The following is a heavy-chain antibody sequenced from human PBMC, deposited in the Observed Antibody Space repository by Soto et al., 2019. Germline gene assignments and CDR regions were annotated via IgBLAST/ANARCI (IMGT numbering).Heavy chain of an antibody. Sequence: EVQLEQSGGGLVQPGGSLRLSFVASRIPFIGHWMSWVRQAPGGGLERVATIRQVGGQMYYVDSVKGRFTISRDRAKNSLYLQMNSLTVEDTALYYCSTTGGYWGQGILVTVSS. CDR3: STTGGY. CDR2: IRQVGGQM. J-gene: IGHJ4*02. V-gene: IGHV3-7*05. CDR1: RIPFIGHW. D-gene: IGHD2-8*02.